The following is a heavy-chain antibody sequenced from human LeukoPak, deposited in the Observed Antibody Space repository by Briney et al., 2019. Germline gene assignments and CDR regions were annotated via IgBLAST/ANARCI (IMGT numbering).Heavy chain of an antibody. CDR2: MNPNSGNT. V-gene: IGHV1-8*02. J-gene: IGHJ4*02. Sequence: GASVKVSCKASGYTFTSYGISWVRQATGQGLEWMGWMNPNSGNTGYAQKFQGRVTMTRDTSISTAYMELSSLRSEDTAVYYCARISSGYYTDYWGQGTLVTVSS. D-gene: IGHD3-22*01. CDR1: GYTFTSYG. CDR3: ARISSGYYTDY.